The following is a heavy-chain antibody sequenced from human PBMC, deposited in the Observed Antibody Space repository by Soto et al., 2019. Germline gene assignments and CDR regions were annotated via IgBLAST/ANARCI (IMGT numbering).Heavy chain of an antibody. V-gene: IGHV3-66*01. D-gene: IGHD3-10*01. CDR2: IYSGSST. Sequence: PGGSLRLSCAASGFTFSSNYMSWVRQAPGKGLEWVLVIYSGSSTYDADSVKGRFTISRDNSKNTLYLQMNSLRVEDTAVYYCARVKYGSGSYLDYWGQGTLVTVSS. CDR3: ARVKYGSGSYLDY. CDR1: GFTFSSNY. J-gene: IGHJ4*02.